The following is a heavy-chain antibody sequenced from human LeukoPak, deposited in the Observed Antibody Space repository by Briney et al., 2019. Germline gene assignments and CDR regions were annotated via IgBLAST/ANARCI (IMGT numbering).Heavy chain of an antibody. CDR1: GFTFGPYT. J-gene: IGHJ4*02. V-gene: IGHV3-21*06. CDR3: ARDGSYFGQYYFDY. D-gene: IGHD1-26*01. Sequence: GGSLRLSCAASGFTFGPYTMNWVRQAPGKGLEWVASITGTSSYIFYADSLEGRFTISRDNAKNSLYLQMNDLRVDDTAVHFCARDGSYFGQYYFDYWGQGTLVTVSS. CDR2: ITGTSSYI.